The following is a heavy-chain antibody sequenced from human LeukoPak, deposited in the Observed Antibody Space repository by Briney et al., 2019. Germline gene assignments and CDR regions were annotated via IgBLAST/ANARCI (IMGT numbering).Heavy chain of an antibody. J-gene: IGHJ4*02. CDR2: IRYDGSNK. CDR3: ARVAAYCSSTSCYYDY. CDR1: GFIFRSYG. Sequence: PGGSLRLSCAASGFIFRSYGMHWVRQPPGKGLEWVAFIRYDGSNKYYADSVKGRFTISRDNSKNTLYLQMNSLRAEDTAVYYCARVAAYCSSTSCYYDYWGQGTLVTVSS. V-gene: IGHV3-30*02. D-gene: IGHD2-2*01.